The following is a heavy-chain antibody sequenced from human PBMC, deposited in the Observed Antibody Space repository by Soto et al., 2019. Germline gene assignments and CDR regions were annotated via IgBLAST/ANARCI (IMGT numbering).Heavy chain of an antibody. CDR1: GFSLSTSGVG. J-gene: IGHJ4*02. D-gene: IGHD2-8*01. V-gene: IGHV2-5*01. CDR3: SHRRAGLNGV. CDR2: IYWNDDK. Sequence: QITLKESGPTLVKPSQTLTLTCTFSGFSLSTSGVGVGWIRQPPGKALEWLALIYWNDDKRYSPSLKSRLTITKDTSKNQVVLTLTNMDPVDTATYYCSHRRAGLNGVWGQGTLVTVSS.